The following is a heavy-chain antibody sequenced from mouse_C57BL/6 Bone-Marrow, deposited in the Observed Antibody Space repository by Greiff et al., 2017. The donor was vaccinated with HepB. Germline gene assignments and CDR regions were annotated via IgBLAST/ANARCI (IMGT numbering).Heavy chain of an antibody. Sequence: EVKLMESGEGLVKPGGSLKLSCAASGFTFSSYAMSWVRQTPEKRLEWVAYISSGGDYIYYADTVKGRFTISRDNARNTLYLQMSSLKSEDTAMYYCTSRNYYSNSAWFAYWGQGTLVTVSA. CDR3: TSRNYYSNSAWFAY. V-gene: IGHV5-9-1*02. J-gene: IGHJ3*01. CDR2: ISSGGDYI. D-gene: IGHD2-5*01. CDR1: GFTFSSYA.